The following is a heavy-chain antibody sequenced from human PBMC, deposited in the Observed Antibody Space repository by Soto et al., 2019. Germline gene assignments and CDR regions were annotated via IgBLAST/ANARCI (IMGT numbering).Heavy chain of an antibody. CDR3: ARDRDSSGWYFDY. V-gene: IGHV3-30-3*01. J-gene: IGHJ4*02. CDR2: ISYDGSNK. Sequence: QVQLVESGGGVVQPGRSLRLSCAASGFTFSSYAMHWVRQAPGKGLEWGAVISYDGSNKYYADSVKGRFTISRDNSKNTLYLQMNSLRAEDTAVYYCARDRDSSGWYFDYWGQGTLVTVSS. CDR1: GFTFSSYA. D-gene: IGHD6-19*01.